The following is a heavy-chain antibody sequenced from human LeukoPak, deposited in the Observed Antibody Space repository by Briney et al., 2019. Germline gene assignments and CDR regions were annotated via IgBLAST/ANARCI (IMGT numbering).Heavy chain of an antibody. V-gene: IGHV3-21*01. CDR3: ASNDYRDEGIDS. CDR1: GFAFRRYS. CDR2: ISYSGPHM. Sequence: GGALRLSFSGSGFAFRRYSMKWVRPAPGKGLGWGSSISYSGPHMFYADSVRGRFTISRDNAENSLFLQMNSLRAEDTAVYFCASNDYRDEGIDSWGQGTLVTVSS. D-gene: IGHD4-17*01. J-gene: IGHJ4*02.